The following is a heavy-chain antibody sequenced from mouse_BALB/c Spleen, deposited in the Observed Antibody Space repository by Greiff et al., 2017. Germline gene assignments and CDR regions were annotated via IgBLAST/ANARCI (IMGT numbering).Heavy chain of an antibody. CDR1: GYSFTGYY. Sequence: EVKLMESGPELVKPGASVKISCKASGYSFTGYYMHWVKQSHVKSLEWIGRINPYNGATSYNQNFKDKASLTVDKSSSTAYMELHSLTSEDSAVYYCARGYDWGFDYWGQGTTLTVSS. CDR2: INPYNGAT. J-gene: IGHJ2*01. V-gene: IGHV1-31*01. D-gene: IGHD2-2*01. CDR3: ARGYDWGFDY.